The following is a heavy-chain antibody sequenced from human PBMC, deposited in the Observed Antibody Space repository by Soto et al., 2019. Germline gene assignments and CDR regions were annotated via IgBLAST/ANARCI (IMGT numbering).Heavy chain of an antibody. J-gene: IGHJ5*02. CDR1: GFSFSRYA. V-gene: IGHV3-48*02. CDR3: ARDAIGDATNWFDP. CDR2: ISMSGTTM. Sequence: EVRLVESGGGLAQPGGSLRLSCAASGFSFSRYAMNWVRQSPGKGLEWLSYISMSGTTMFYADSVKGRFTISRDNAEKSLFLQMNSLRDEDTAIYYCARDAIGDATNWFDPWGKGTLVTVSS.